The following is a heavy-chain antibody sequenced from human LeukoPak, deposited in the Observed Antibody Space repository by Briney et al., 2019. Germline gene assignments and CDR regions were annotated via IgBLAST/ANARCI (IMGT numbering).Heavy chain of an antibody. CDR2: ISAYNGNT. J-gene: IGHJ6*02. CDR1: GYTFTSYG. Sequence: ASVKVSCKASGYTFTSYGISWVRQAPGQGLEWMGWISAYNGNTNYAQKLQGRVTMTTDTSTSTACMELRSLRSDDTAVYYCARSLYYDFWSGYYGMDVWGQGTTVTVSS. V-gene: IGHV1-18*01. CDR3: ARSLYYDFWSGYYGMDV. D-gene: IGHD3-3*01.